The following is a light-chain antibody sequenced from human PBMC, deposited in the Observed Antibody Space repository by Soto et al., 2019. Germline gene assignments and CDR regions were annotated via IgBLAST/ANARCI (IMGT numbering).Light chain of an antibody. CDR1: STNIGNNF. V-gene: IGLV1-51*01. Sequence: QSVLTQPPSVSAAPGQKVTISCSGSSTNIGNNFVSWYQQLPGSAPRLLIYDNSNRPLGIPDRFSGAKSGTSATLDITGLQTGDEAYYYGGTWYISLTSSFYVLVTGTKLTVL. CDR3: GTWYISLTSSFYV. CDR2: DNS. J-gene: IGLJ1*01.